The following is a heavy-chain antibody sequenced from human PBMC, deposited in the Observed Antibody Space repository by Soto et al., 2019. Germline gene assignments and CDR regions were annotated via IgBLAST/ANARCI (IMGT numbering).Heavy chain of an antibody. V-gene: IGHV1-69*01. CDR2: IIPIFGTA. Sequence: QVQLVQSGAEVKKPGSSVKVSCKASGGTFSSYAISWVRQAPGQGLEWMGGIIPIFGTANYAQKFQGRVTITADDSTSTAYMELSSLRSVDSAVYYCARCNCNEDYYYYYGMDVWGQGTTVSVSS. CDR1: GGTFSSYA. J-gene: IGHJ6*02. CDR3: ARCNCNEDYYYYYGMDV. D-gene: IGHD1-1*01.